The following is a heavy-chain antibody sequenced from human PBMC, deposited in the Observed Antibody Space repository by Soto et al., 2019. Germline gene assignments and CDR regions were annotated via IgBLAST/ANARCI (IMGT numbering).Heavy chain of an antibody. V-gene: IGHV1-18*01. Sequence: ASVKVSCKASGYTFTSYGISWVRQAPGQGLEWMGWISAYNGNTNYAQMLQARVTMTTDTSTSTAYMELRSLRSDDTAVYYCARDGYFHDSSGYYIFDYWGQRTPVTVSS. CDR1: GYTFTSYG. J-gene: IGHJ4*02. D-gene: IGHD3-22*01. CDR2: ISAYNGNT. CDR3: ARDGYFHDSSGYYIFDY.